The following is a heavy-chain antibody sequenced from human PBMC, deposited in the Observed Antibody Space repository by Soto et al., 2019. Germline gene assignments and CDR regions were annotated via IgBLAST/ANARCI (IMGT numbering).Heavy chain of an antibody. V-gene: IGHV3-30*18. J-gene: IGHJ1*01. CDR3: AKGGRCSGGSCYVPFLFPVEYFQH. CDR2: ISYDGSNK. Sequence: QVQLVESGGGVVQPGRSLRLSCAASGFTFSSYGMHWVRQAPGKGLEWVAVISYDGSNKYYADSVKGRFTISRDNSKNTLYLQMNSLRAEDTAVYYCAKGGRCSGGSCYVPFLFPVEYFQHWGQGTLVTVSS. CDR1: GFTFSSYG. D-gene: IGHD2-15*01.